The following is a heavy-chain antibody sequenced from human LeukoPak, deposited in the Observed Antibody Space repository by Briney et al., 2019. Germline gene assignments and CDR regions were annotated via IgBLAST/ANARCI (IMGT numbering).Heavy chain of an antibody. V-gene: IGHV1-18*01. CDR2: ISAYNGNT. D-gene: IGHD2-15*01. Sequence: GASVKVSCKASGYTFTCYGISWVRQAPGQGLEWMGWISAYNGNTNYAQKLQGRVTMTTDTSTSTAYMELRSLRSEDTAVYYCARGPVRYCSGGSCYDYFDYWGQGTLVTVSS. CDR1: GYTFTCYG. CDR3: ARGPVRYCSGGSCYDYFDY. J-gene: IGHJ4*02.